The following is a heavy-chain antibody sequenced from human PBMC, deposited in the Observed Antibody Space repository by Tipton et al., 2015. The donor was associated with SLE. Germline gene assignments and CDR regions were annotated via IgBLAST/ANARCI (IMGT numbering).Heavy chain of an antibody. J-gene: IGHJ4*02. Sequence: TLSLTCTVSGGSISSHYWSWIRQPPGKGLEWIGYIYYSGSTNYNPSLKSRVTISVDTSKNQFSLKLSSVTAADTAVYYCATREGGFYYFDYWGQGTLVTVSS. D-gene: IGHD5-24*01. CDR1: GGSISSHY. CDR3: ATREGGFYYFDY. V-gene: IGHV4-59*11. CDR2: IYYSGST.